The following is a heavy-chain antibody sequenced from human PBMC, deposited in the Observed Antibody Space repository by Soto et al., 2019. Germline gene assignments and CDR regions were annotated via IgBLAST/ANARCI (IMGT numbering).Heavy chain of an antibody. CDR3: ARRAETNGWNGFGADKYYFDF. J-gene: IGHJ4*02. D-gene: IGHD1-1*01. V-gene: IGHV1-8*01. CDR2: MNPNTGNS. Sequence: ASVKVSCKASGYTFTSYDIYWVRQATGQGLEWMGWMNPNTGNSAYAHKFQGRVTMTSDTSISTAHMELSSLRSEDTAVYYCARRAETNGWNGFGADKYYFDFWGQGTPVTAS. CDR1: GYTFTSYD.